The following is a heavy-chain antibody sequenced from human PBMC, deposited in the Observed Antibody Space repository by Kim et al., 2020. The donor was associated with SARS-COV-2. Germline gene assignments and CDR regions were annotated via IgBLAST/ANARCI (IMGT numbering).Heavy chain of an antibody. D-gene: IGHD3-3*01. CDR3: TRDAAYDLWSGYPSHDMEL. CDR2: IRSKAYGGTT. Sequence: GGSLRLSCTASGFTFGDYAMSWFRQAPGKGLEWVGFIRSKAYGGTTEYAASVKGRFTISRDDSKSIAYLQMNSLKTEDTAVYYCTRDAAYDLWSGYPSHDMELWGQGSTFSVSS. J-gene: IGHJ6*02. V-gene: IGHV3-49*03. CDR1: GFTFGDYA.